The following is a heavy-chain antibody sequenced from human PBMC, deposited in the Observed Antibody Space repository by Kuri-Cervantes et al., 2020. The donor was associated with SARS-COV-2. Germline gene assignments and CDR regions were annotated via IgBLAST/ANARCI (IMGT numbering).Heavy chain of an antibody. J-gene: IGHJ4*02. V-gene: IGHV1-46*01. CDR2: INPSGGST. CDR1: GYTFTSYD. CDR3: ARELIAAAGLGEVDY. Sequence: ASVKVSCKASGYTFTSYDINWVRQATGQGLEWMGIINPSGGSTSYAQKFQGRVTMTTDTSTSTAYMELRSLRSDDTAVYYCARELIAAAGLGEVDYWGQGTLVTVSS. D-gene: IGHD6-13*01.